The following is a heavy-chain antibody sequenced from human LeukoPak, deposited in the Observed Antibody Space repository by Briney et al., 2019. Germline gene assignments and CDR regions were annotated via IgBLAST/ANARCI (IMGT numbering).Heavy chain of an antibody. V-gene: IGHV3-33*01. Sequence: PGRSLRLSCAASRFTFSNYGMHWVRQAPGKGLEWVAVIWYDGSNKYYADSVKGRFTISRDNSKNTLYLHMNSLRAEDTAVYYCARGRGYDSGAYNYAFSDYWGQGTLVTVSS. J-gene: IGHJ4*02. CDR3: ARGRGYDSGAYNYAFSDY. D-gene: IGHD3-22*01. CDR1: RFTFSNYG. CDR2: IWYDGSNK.